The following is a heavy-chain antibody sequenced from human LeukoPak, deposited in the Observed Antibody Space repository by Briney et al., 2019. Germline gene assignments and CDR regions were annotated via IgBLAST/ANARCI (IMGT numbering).Heavy chain of an antibody. CDR3: ARGSPGGAAAGTWDY. V-gene: IGHV1-18*04. CDR1: GYTFTNYY. CDR2: ISAYNGNT. J-gene: IGHJ4*02. D-gene: IGHD6-13*01. Sequence: ASVKVSCKASGYTFTNYYMHWVRQAPGQGLEWMGWISAYNGNTNYAQKLQGRVTMTTDTSTSTAYMELRSLRSDDTAVYYCARGSPGGAAAGTWDYWGQGTLVTVSS.